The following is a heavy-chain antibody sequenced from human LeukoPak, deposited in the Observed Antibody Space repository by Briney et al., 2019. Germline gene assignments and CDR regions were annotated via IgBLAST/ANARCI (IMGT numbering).Heavy chain of an antibody. CDR2: ITSSSSYV. J-gene: IGHJ3*02. D-gene: IGHD4-23*01. V-gene: IGHV3-21*01. CDR3: ARGTTTVVTLDAFDI. Sequence: GGSLRLSCAASGFTFSTYSMNWVRQAPGKGLGWVSSITSSSSYVYYADSLKGRFTISRDNAKNSLYLQMNSLRADDTAVYYCARGTTTVVTLDAFDIWGQGTMVTVSS. CDR1: GFTFSTYS.